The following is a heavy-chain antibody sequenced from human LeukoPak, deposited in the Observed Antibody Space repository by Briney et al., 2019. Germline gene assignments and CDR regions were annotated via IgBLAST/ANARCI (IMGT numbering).Heavy chain of an antibody. CDR3: ARGATYYYDSSGYYFY. V-gene: IGHV3-74*01. Sequence: GGSLRLSCAASGFTFSSYWMHWVRHAPGKGVVWVSRINSDGSSTSYADPVKGRFTISRDNAKNTLYLQMNSLRAEDTAVYYCARGATYYYDSSGYYFYWGQGTLVTVSS. CDR2: INSDGSST. CDR1: GFTFSSYW. J-gene: IGHJ4*02. D-gene: IGHD3-22*01.